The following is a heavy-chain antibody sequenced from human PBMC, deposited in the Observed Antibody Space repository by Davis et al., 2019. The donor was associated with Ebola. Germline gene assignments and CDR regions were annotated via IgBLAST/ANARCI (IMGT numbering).Heavy chain of an antibody. J-gene: IGHJ4*02. CDR2: ISSSSSYT. CDR3: ARRAWFGELVDY. CDR1: GFTFSSYG. Sequence: PGGSLRLSCAASGFTFSSYGMHWVRQAPGKGLEWVSYISSSSSYTNYADSVKGRFTISRDNAKNSLYLQMNSLRAEDTAVYYCARRAWFGELVDYWGQGTLVTVSS. D-gene: IGHD3-10*01. V-gene: IGHV3-21*05.